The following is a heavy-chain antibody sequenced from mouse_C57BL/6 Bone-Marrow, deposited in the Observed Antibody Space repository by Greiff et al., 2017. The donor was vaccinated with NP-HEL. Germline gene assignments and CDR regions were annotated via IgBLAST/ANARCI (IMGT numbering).Heavy chain of an antibody. V-gene: IGHV1-69*01. J-gene: IGHJ3*01. CDR3: ASSRAWFAY. CDR1: GYTFTSYW. CDR2: IDPSASYT. Sequence: QVQLQQPGAELVMPGASVKLSCKASGYTFTSYWMHWVKQRPGQGLEWIGEIDPSASYTNSNQKFKGKSTLTVDKSSSTAYMQRSSLTSEDSAVYYCASSRAWFAYWGQGTLVTVSA.